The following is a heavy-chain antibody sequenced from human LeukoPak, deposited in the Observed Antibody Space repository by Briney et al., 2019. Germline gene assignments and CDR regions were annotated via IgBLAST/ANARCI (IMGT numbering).Heavy chain of an antibody. J-gene: IGHJ5*02. CDR3: ARDLPTYSSSWYARWFDP. V-gene: IGHV4-61*02. D-gene: IGHD6-13*01. Sequence: SETLSLTCTVSGGSISSGSYYWSWIRQPAGKGLEWIGRIYTSGSTNYNPSLKSRVTISVDTSKNQFSLKLSSVTAADTAVYDCARDLPTYSSSWYARWFDPWGQGTLVTVSS. CDR1: GGSISSGSYY. CDR2: IYTSGST.